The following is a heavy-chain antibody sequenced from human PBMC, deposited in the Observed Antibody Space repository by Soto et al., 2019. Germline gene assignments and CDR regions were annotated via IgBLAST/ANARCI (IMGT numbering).Heavy chain of an antibody. CDR2: IYHSGST. J-gene: IGHJ4*02. CDR1: GGSISSGGYS. V-gene: IGHV4-30-2*01. CDR3: ARDAADSSGYYFDY. Sequence: SETLSLTCAVSGGSISSGGYSWSWIRQPPGKGLEWIGYIYHSGSTYYNPSLKSRVTISVDRSKNQFSLKLSSVTAADTAVYYCARDAADSSGYYFDYWGQGP. D-gene: IGHD3-22*01.